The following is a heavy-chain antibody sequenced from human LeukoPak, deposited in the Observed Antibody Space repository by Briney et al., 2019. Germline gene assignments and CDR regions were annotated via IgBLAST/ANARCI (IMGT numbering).Heavy chain of an antibody. CDR2: ISSSGSTV. Sequence: GGSLRLSCAASGFTFSSYEMNWVRQAPGKGLEWVSYISSSGSTVYYADSVKGRFTISRDNAKNSLYLQMNSLRAEDTAVYYCARRAVTGSNYFDYWGQGSLVTVSS. J-gene: IGHJ4*02. V-gene: IGHV3-48*03. D-gene: IGHD6-19*01. CDR3: ARRAVTGSNYFDY. CDR1: GFTFSSYE.